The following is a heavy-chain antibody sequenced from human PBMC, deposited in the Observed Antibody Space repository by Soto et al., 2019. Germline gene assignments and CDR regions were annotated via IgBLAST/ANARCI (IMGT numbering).Heavy chain of an antibody. J-gene: IGHJ6*02. D-gene: IGHD2-2*01. CDR2: IIPIFGTA. V-gene: IGHV1-69*13. Sequence: SLKVSCKASGGTFSSYAISWVRQAPGQGLEWMGGIIPIFGTANYAQKFQGRVTITADESTSTAYMELSSLRSEDTAVYYCASGLDIVVVPADTGGFDHYYYYGMDVWGQGTTVTVSS. CDR1: GGTFSSYA. CDR3: ASGLDIVVVPADTGGFDHYYYYGMDV.